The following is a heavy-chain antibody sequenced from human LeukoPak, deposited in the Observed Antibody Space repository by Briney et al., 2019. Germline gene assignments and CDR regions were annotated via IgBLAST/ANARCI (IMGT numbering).Heavy chain of an antibody. CDR2: IYPGDSDT. Sequence: NRGESLKISCKGSGYSFTSYWIGWVRPMPGKGLEWMGIIYPGDSDTRYSPSFQGQVTISADKYISTAYLQWSSPKASDTAMYYCARLVIGSCWHGGAFDIWGQGTMVTVSS. V-gene: IGHV5-51*01. D-gene: IGHD6-19*01. CDR1: GYSFTSYW. J-gene: IGHJ3*02. CDR3: ARLVIGSCWHGGAFDI.